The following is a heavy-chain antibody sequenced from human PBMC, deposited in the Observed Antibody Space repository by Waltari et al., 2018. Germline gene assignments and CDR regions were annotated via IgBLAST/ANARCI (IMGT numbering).Heavy chain of an antibody. D-gene: IGHD5-18*01. J-gene: IGHJ6*02. V-gene: IGHV4-39*01. CDR1: GGSISSNNYY. CDR2: IYYRGST. CDR3: ARHSGYAGTGYYYGMDV. Sequence: QLQLQESGPGLVKPSETLSLTCAVSGGSISSNNYYWDWIRQPPGEGLEWIGSIYYRGSTYDNPALKHRVTIAVETSKNHFSLKLGSVTAAGTSLYYCARHSGYAGTGYYYGMDVWGQGTTVTVSS.